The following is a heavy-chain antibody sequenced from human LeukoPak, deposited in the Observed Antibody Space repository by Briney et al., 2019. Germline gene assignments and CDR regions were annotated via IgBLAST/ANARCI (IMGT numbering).Heavy chain of an antibody. J-gene: IGHJ6*02. Sequence: SETLSLTCTVSGGSISSGGYYWSWIRQHPGKGLEWIGYIYHSGSTYYNPSLKSRVTISVDRSKNQFSLKLSSVTAADTAVYYCARGRAKSPLRMYYYGMDVWGQGTTVTVSS. CDR3: ARGRAKSPLRMYYYGMDV. CDR1: GGSISSGGYY. D-gene: IGHD4-17*01. V-gene: IGHV4-30-2*01. CDR2: IYHSGST.